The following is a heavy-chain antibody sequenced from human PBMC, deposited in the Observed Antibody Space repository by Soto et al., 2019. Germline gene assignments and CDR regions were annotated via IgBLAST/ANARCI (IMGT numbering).Heavy chain of an antibody. J-gene: IGHJ4*02. CDR2: IWYDGSNK. D-gene: IGHD5-18*01. CDR3: ARDSKPGEGYSYGYPY. V-gene: IGHV3-33*01. CDR1: GFTFSSYG. Sequence: QVQLVESGGGVVQPGRSLRLSCAASGFTFSSYGMHWVRQAPGKGLEWVAVIWYDGSNKYYADSVKGRFTISRDNSKNTVYRQMKSLIAKDTVVYYFARDSKPGEGYSYGYPYRGQGTLVTVFS.